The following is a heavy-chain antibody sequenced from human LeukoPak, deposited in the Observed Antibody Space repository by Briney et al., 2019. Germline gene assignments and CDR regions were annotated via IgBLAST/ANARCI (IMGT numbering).Heavy chain of an antibody. V-gene: IGHV1-69*13. CDR1: GGTFSSYA. J-gene: IGHJ4*02. CDR3: ASGRTSSGWLFDY. CDR2: IIPIFGTA. D-gene: IGHD6-19*01. Sequence: SVKVSCKASGGTFSSYAISWVRQAPGQGLEWMGGIIPIFGTANHAQKFQGRVMITADEPTSTAYMELSSLRSEDTAVYYCASGRTSSGWLFDYWGQGTLVTVSS.